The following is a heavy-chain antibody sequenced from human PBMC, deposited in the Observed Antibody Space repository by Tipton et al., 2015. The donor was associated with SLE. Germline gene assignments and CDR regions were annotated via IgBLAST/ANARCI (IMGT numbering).Heavy chain of an antibody. J-gene: IGHJ3*02. D-gene: IGHD5-24*01. CDR2: SGSSGRFT. Sequence: GSLRLSCVASGFSLSDYYMSWVRQSPGKGLQWISYSGSSGRFTDYADSVKDRFFISRDNARNSLYLQMNNLRAEDAALYYCAASKGFDGFEIWGQGTSVSISS. CDR1: GFSLSDYY. V-gene: IGHV3-11*06. CDR3: AASKGFDGFEI.